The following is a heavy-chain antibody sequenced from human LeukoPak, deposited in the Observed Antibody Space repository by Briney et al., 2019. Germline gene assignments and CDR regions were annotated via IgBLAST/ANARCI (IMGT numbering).Heavy chain of an antibody. CDR1: GYTFTSYD. CDR3: ARDLGELLLSGEPNFDY. V-gene: IGHV1-8*01. Sequence: ASVKVSCKASGYTFTSYDFNWVRQATGQRPEWMGWMSPNSGDTGYAQKFQDRVTMTRNTSISTAYMELSSLRSEDTAVYYCARDLGELLLSGEPNFDYWGQGTLVTVSS. J-gene: IGHJ4*02. CDR2: MSPNSGDT. D-gene: IGHD1-26*01.